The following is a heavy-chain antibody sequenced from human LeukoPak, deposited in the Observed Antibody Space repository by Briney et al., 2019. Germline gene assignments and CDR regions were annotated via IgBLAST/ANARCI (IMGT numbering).Heavy chain of an antibody. D-gene: IGHD2-2*01. J-gene: IGHJ6*03. CDR1: GFTFSSYA. V-gene: IGHV3-23*01. Sequence: GGSLRVSCAASGFTFSSYAMSWVRQAPGKGLEWVSAISGSGDSTYFVYTVKGRFTLSRDNAKNSLYLQMTSLRAEDTALYYCARVFPYCSSTSCYHNYCYYMDVWGKGTTVTVSS. CDR2: ISGSGDST. CDR3: ARVFPYCSSTSCYHNYCYYMDV.